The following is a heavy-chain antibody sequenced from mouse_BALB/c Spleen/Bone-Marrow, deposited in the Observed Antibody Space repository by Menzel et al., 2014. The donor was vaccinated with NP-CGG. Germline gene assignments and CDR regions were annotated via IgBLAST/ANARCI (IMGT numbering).Heavy chain of an antibody. V-gene: IGHV14-3*02. D-gene: IGHD1-1*01. CDR2: IDPANGNT. J-gene: IGHJ3*01. CDR1: GFNIKDTY. CDR3: APYYYGSSSFAY. Sequence: EVQLQESGAELVKPGASVKLSCTASGFNIKDTYMHWVKQRPEQGLEWIGRIDPANGNTKYDPKFQGKATITADTSSNTAYLQLSSLTSEDTAVYYCAPYYYGSSSFAYWGQATLITVSA.